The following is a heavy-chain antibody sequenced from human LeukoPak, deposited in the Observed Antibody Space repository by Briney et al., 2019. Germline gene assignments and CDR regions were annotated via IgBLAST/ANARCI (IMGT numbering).Heavy chain of an antibody. D-gene: IGHD6-25*01. CDR3: ARAYSSGYFDY. CDR2: ISYDGSNK. J-gene: IGHJ4*02. Sequence: GRSLRLSCAASGFTFSSYAMHWVRQAPGKGLEWVAVISYDGSNKYYADSVKGRFTISRDNSKNTLYLQMNSLRAEDTAVYYCARAYSSGYFDYWGQGTLVTVSS. CDR1: GFTFSSYA. V-gene: IGHV3-30-3*01.